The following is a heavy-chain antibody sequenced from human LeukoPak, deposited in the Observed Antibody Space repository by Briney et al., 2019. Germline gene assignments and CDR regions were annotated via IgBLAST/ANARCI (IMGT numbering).Heavy chain of an antibody. CDR3: ARDLRGAVADI. Sequence: ASVKVSCKASGYTFTSYGISWVRQAPGQGLEWMGWISAYNGNTNYAQKPQGRVTMTTDTSTSTAYMELRSLRSDDTAIYYCARDLRGAVADIWGQGTLVTVSS. CDR2: ISAYNGNT. J-gene: IGHJ1*01. V-gene: IGHV1-18*01. D-gene: IGHD6-19*01. CDR1: GYTFTSYG.